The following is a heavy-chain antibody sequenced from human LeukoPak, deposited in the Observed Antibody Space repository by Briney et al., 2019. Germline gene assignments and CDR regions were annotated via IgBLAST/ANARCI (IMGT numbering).Heavy chain of an antibody. D-gene: IGHD6-13*01. Sequence: ASVKVSCKASGYTFTGYYMHWVRQAPGQGLEWMGRINPNSGGTNYAQKFQGRVTMTRDTSISTAYLQWSSLKASDTAMYYCARRQQLDGMDVWGQGTTVTVSS. CDR2: INPNSGGT. CDR1: GYTFTGYY. V-gene: IGHV1-2*06. CDR3: ARRQQLDGMDV. J-gene: IGHJ6*02.